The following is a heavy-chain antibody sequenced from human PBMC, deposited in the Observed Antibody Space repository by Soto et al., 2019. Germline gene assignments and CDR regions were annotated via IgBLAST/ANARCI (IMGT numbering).Heavy chain of an antibody. Sequence: GESLKISCKGSRYSFAGYWITWVRQKPGKGLEWMGRIDPSDSQTYYSPSFRGHVTISVTRSITTVFLQWSSLRASDTAMYYCARQIYDSDTGPNFQYYFDSWGQGTPVTVSS. J-gene: IGHJ4*02. V-gene: IGHV5-10-1*01. CDR3: ARQIYDSDTGPNFQYYFDS. CDR1: RYSFAGYW. CDR2: IDPSDSQT. D-gene: IGHD3-22*01.